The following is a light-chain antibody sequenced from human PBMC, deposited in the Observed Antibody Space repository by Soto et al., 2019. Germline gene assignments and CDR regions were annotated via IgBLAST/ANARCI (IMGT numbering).Light chain of an antibody. V-gene: IGKV1-5*01. Sequence: DILMTQSPSTLSASVGDRVTITCRSSQSISSWLAWYQQKPGKAPKLLIYDASSLESGVPSRFSGSGSGTEFTLTISSLQPDDFATYYCQQYNSYSPWTFGQGTKGDIK. J-gene: IGKJ1*01. CDR1: QSISSW. CDR3: QQYNSYSPWT. CDR2: DAS.